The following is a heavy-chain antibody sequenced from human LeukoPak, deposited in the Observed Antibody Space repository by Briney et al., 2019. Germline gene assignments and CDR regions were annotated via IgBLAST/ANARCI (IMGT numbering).Heavy chain of an antibody. D-gene: IGHD3-22*01. CDR2: ISGSGGST. Sequence: GGSLRLSCAVSGITLSNYGMSWVRQAPGKGLEWVAGISGSGGSTNYADSVKGRFTISRDSPKNTLYLQMNSLRAEATAVYFCAKRGVVIRVILVGFHKEAYYFDSWGQGALVTVSS. V-gene: IGHV3-23*01. CDR1: GITLSNYG. CDR3: AKRGVVIRVILVGFHKEAYYFDS. J-gene: IGHJ4*02.